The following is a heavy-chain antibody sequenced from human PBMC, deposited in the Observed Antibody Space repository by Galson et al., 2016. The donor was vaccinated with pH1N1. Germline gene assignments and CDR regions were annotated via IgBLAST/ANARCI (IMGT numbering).Heavy chain of an antibody. J-gene: IGHJ3*01. CDR1: AFNFKRYG. CDR3: ARDNYEFWSGYETFDL. V-gene: IGHV3-48*04. CDR2: ISSTSSNI. Sequence: SLRLSCAATAFNFKRYGMNWVRQAPGKGLEWIVYISSTSSNIHYADSVKGRFTVSRDNARNSVYLQMSSLRVEDTAIYYCARDNYEFWSGYETFDLWGEGTMVTVSS. D-gene: IGHD3-3*01.